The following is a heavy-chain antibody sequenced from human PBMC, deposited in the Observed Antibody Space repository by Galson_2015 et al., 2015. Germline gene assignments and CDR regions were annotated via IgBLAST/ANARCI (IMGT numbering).Heavy chain of an antibody. CDR3: AKGGPYCSGGNCHGVFDS. Sequence: ALRLSCAGSGFTFRRYAMGWGRPAPGTGVEGGSGIGGSGGNTKYADSVKGRFTISRDNSKNTLYLQMNSLRGDDTAVYYCAKGGPYCSGGNCHGVFDSWGQGTLVTVSS. CDR2: IGGSGGNT. D-gene: IGHD2-15*01. J-gene: IGHJ4*02. CDR1: GFTFRRYA. V-gene: IGHV3-23*01.